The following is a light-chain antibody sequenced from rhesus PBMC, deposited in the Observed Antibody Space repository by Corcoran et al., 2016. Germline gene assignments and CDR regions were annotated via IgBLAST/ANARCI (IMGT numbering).Light chain of an antibody. CDR1: ENVNNY. Sequence: DIQLTQSPSSLSASVGDRVTITCRASENVNNYLNWYQQRPGKAPKLLFYKASTLQSGVPSRFSGSGAGTDYTFTISSLQPEDVATYYCQHGNGTPFTFGPGTKLEIK. CDR2: KAS. V-gene: IGKV1-74*01. CDR3: QHGNGTPFT. J-gene: IGKJ3*01.